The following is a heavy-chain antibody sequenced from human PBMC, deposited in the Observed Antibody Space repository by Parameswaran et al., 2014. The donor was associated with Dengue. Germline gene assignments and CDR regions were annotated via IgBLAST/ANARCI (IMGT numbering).Heavy chain of an antibody. CDR2: INPNSGGT. J-gene: IGHJ4*02. Sequence: WVRQAPGQGLEWMGWINPNSGGTNYAQKFQGWVTMTRDTSISTAYMELSRLRSDDTAVYYCARDRRYDYIWGSYYYFDYWGQGTLVTVSS. V-gene: IGHV1-2*04. D-gene: IGHD3-16*01. CDR3: ARDRRYDYIWGSYYYFDY.